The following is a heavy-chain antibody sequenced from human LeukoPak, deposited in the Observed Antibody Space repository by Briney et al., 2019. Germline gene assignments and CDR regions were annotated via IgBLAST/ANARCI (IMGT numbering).Heavy chain of an antibody. J-gene: IGHJ4*02. CDR3: ASYGSGSYYNY. Sequence: PGGSLRLSCAASGFTFSDYYMSWIRQAPGKGLEWVSYISGSGNSKDYADSVKGRFTISRDNAKNSLYLQMNSLRAEDTAVYYCASYGSGSYYNYWGQGTLVTVSS. CDR2: ISGSGNSK. CDR1: GFTFSDYY. D-gene: IGHD3-10*01. V-gene: IGHV3-11*01.